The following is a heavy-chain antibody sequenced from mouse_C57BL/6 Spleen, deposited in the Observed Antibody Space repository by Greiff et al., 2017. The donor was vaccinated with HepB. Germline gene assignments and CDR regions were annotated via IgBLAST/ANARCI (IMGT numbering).Heavy chain of an antibody. Sequence: VMLVESGPGLVQPSQSLSITCTVSGFSLTSYGVHWVRQSPGKGLEWLGVIWSGGSTDYNAAFISRLSISKDNSKSQVFFKMNSLQADDTAIYYCDRKGGYYGYYAMDYWGQGTSVTVSS. CDR1: GFSLTSYG. V-gene: IGHV2-2*01. D-gene: IGHD1-2*01. J-gene: IGHJ4*01. CDR3: DRKGGYYGYYAMDY. CDR2: IWSGGST.